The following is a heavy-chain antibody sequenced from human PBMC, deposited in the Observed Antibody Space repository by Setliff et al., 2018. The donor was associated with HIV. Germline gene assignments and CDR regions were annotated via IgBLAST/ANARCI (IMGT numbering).Heavy chain of an antibody. CDR3: ARSTVGIRGVVRGYYYYYMDV. CDR1: GGSISSSSYY. J-gene: IGHJ6*03. CDR2: LYYSGTT. D-gene: IGHD3-10*01. Sequence: KPSETLSLTCTVSGGSISSSSYYWGWIRQPPGKGLEWIGSLYYSGTTYYAPSLETRLTISVDASTNQFSLKLTSVTAVDTAAYYCARSTVGIRGVVRGYYYYYMDVWGKGTTVTVSS. V-gene: IGHV4-39*07.